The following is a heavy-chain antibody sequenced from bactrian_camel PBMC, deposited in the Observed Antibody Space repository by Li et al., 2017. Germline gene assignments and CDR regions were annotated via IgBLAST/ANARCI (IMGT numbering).Heavy chain of an antibody. Sequence: QVQLVESGGGLVQPGGSLRLSCASSGWRYISNCMAWFRQAPGKEREGVAVIYTGGGSTYHVDYVDSVKGRFSISKDNAKNTLYLQMTDLKPEDTAMYTCAAGISSTCTFSDWVWGQGTQVTVS. V-gene: IGHV3S54*01. D-gene: IGHD3*01. J-gene: IGHJ4*01. CDR2: IYTGGGST. CDR3: AAGISSTCTFSDWV. CDR1: GWRYISNC.